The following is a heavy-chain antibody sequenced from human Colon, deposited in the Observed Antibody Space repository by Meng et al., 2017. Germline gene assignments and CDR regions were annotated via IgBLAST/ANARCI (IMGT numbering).Heavy chain of an antibody. J-gene: IGHJ4*02. Sequence: GPVRAQPRQTFAHTGSISGARVSRNNSVVNSIRPSTSRGHEGLVRTYYRSKWYYDYAVSLQSRITINPDTFKNQFSLHVNSVTPEDTDVYYCTRGLQFYHFDSWGQGTLVTVSS. V-gene: IGHV6-1*01. D-gene: IGHD5-24*01. CDR1: GARVSRNNSV. CDR2: TYYRSKWYY. CDR3: TRGLQFYHFDS.